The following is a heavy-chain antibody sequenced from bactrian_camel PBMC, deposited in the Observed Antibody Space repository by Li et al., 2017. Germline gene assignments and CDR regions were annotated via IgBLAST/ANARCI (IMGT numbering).Heavy chain of an antibody. CDR3: AADAEECLPTMAPPDPHEFKF. CDR1: TYDVADTC. D-gene: IGHD4*01. J-gene: IGHJ4*01. Sequence: HVQLVESGGGTVQAGGSLRLTCSVSTYDVADTCMGWFRQAPGMEPEMIASIDSDGNTSYLDSVKGRFTIAKENQKNFLYLRMSGLKVEDTAMYHCAADAEECLPTMAPPDPHEFKFWGQGTQVTVS. V-gene: IGHV3S53*01. CDR2: IDSDGNT.